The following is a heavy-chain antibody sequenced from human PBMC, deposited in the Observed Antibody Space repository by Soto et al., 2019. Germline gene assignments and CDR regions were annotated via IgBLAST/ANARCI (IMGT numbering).Heavy chain of an antibody. D-gene: IGHD3-3*01. V-gene: IGHV3-7*01. CDR3: ARAHTIFGVVIEYYFDY. CDR2: IKQDGSGK. Sequence: GGSLRLSCAASGFTFSSYWMSWVRQAPGKGLEWVANIKQDGSGKYYVDSVKGRFTISRDNAKNSLYLQMNSLRAEDTAVYYCARAHTIFGVVIEYYFDYWGQGTLVTVSS. J-gene: IGHJ4*02. CDR1: GFTFSSYW.